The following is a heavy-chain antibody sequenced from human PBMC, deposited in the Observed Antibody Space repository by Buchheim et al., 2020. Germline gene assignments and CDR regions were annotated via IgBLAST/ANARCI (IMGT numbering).Heavy chain of an antibody. CDR3: VKLKVAVVGIFDY. D-gene: IGHD6-19*01. Sequence: EVQLLESGGGLVQPGGSLRLSCAASGFTFSNYAMNWVRQAPGKGLEWVSGISGSGGYTDYADSVKGRFTISRDNSKNTLFLQMNSLRAEDTAVYYCVKLKVAVVGIFDYWGQGTL. CDR2: ISGSGGYT. V-gene: IGHV3-23*01. CDR1: GFTFSNYA. J-gene: IGHJ4*02.